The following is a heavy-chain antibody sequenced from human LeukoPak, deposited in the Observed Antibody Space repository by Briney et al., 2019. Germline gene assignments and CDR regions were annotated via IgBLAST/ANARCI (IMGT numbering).Heavy chain of an antibody. J-gene: IGHJ4*02. CDR1: GASMRNYY. Sequence: PSETLSLTCTVSGASMRNYYWSWIRQPPGKGLEWIGCVSYSGSTNYNPSLKSRVTISIDTSKNQFSLKLNSVNAADTGVYYCARENSGWLYFDCWGQGTLVTASS. V-gene: IGHV4-59*12. CDR3: ARENSGWLYFDC. D-gene: IGHD6-19*01. CDR2: VSYSGST.